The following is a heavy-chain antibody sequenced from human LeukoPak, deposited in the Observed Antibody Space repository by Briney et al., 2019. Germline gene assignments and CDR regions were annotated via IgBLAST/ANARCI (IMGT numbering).Heavy chain of an antibody. CDR3: ARPYYYDSSGFIDP. CDR2: INHSGST. J-gene: IGHJ5*02. Sequence: SETLSLTCPVYGGSFSGYYWSWIRQPPGKGLEWIGEINHSGSTNYNPSLKSRVTISVDTSKNQFSLKLSSVTAADTAVYYCARPYYYDSSGFIDPWGQGTLVTVSS. D-gene: IGHD3-22*01. CDR1: GGSFSGYY. V-gene: IGHV4-34*01.